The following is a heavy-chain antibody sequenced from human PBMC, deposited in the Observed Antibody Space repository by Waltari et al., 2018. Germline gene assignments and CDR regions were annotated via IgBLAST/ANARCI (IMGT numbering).Heavy chain of an antibody. J-gene: IGHJ2*01. CDR3: ARRRGGGYWYFDL. D-gene: IGHD2-15*01. CDR2: IKQNGREK. V-gene: IGHV3-7*01. CDR1: GFTFGTYG. Sequence: EVQLVESGGGLVQPGGSLRLSCVGSGFTFGTYGMSWVRHSPGKGLGWVANIKQNGREKSYVDSVKGRFIISRDDAQNSLYLQLNSLRAEDTAVYYCARRRGGGYWYFDLWGRGTLVTVSS.